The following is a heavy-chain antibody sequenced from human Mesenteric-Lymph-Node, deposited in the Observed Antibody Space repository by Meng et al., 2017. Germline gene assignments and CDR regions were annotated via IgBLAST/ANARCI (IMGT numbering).Heavy chain of an antibody. D-gene: IGHD6-19*01. J-gene: IGHJ4*02. CDR1: GFTISRHW. V-gene: IGHV3-74*01. CDR2: INSDGRTT. Sequence: EVQLVESGGGLVQPGWSLRLSCAASGFTISRHWMHWVRQAPGKGLVWVPRINSDGRTTNYADSVKGRFTISRDNAKNTLYLQMNSLRAEDTAVYFCTGLSGPFDYWGQGTLVTVSS. CDR3: TGLSGPFDY.